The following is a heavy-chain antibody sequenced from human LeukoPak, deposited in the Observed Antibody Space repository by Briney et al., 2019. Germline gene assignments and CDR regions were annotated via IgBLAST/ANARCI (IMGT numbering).Heavy chain of an antibody. J-gene: IGHJ3*02. V-gene: IGHV3-7*01. D-gene: IGHD2-21*01. Sequence: GGSLRLSCAASGFTFSNYWMRWVRQAPGKGPEWVANIKQDGSEKYYVDSVKGRFTISRDNAKNSLYLQMNSLRAEDTAVYYCARETNIVVVGGAFDIWGQGTMVTVSS. CDR3: ARETNIVVVGGAFDI. CDR1: GFTFSNYW. CDR2: IKQDGSEK.